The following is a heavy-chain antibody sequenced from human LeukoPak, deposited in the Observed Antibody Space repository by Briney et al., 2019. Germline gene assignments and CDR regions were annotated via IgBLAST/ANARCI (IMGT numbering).Heavy chain of an antibody. Sequence: SVKVSCKASGGTFSSYAISWVRHAPGQGLEWMGGIIPIFGAANYAQKFQGRVTITADKSTSTAYMELSSLRSEDTAVYYCARGEVVPAAIGAFDIWGQGTMVTVSS. D-gene: IGHD2-2*01. V-gene: IGHV1-69*06. CDR3: ARGEVVPAAIGAFDI. CDR1: GGTFSSYA. J-gene: IGHJ3*02. CDR2: IIPIFGAA.